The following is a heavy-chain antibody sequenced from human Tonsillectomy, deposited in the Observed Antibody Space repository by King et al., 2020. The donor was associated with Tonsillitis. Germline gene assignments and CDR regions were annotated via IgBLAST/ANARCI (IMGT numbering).Heavy chain of an antibody. CDR3: ARGVVPAATSHNSFNP. CDR2: IIPIFDTA. D-gene: IGHD2-2*01. Sequence: QLVQSGAEVKKPGSSVNVSCKASGGTFISYAITWVRQAPGQGLEWMGGIIPIFDTANSAQQLQGRVTFTADESTSTAYMELSSLRSEDPAVYYCARGVVPAATSHNSFNPWGQGTLVTFSS. J-gene: IGHJ5*02. V-gene: IGHV1-69*01. CDR1: GGTFISYA.